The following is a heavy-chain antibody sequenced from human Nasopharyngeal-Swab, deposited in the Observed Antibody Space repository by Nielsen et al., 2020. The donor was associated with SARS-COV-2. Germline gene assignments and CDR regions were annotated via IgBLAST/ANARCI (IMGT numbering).Heavy chain of an antibody. CDR1: GYTFTSYG. Sequence: ASVKVSCKASGYTFTSYGISWVRQAPAQGLEWMGWISAYNGNTNYAQKLQGRVTMTTDTSTSTAYMELRHLRSDDTAVYYCARGRLSMVRGDAFDIWGQGTMVTVSS. V-gene: IGHV1-18*01. CDR2: ISAYNGNT. D-gene: IGHD3-10*01. CDR3: ARGRLSMVRGDAFDI. J-gene: IGHJ3*02.